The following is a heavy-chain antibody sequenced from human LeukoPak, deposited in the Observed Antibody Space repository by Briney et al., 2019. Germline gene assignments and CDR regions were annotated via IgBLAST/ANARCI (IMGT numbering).Heavy chain of an antibody. CDR3: ARDLYYGSGSYSSYFDY. Sequence: SETLSLTCTVSGGSISSYYWSWIRQPAGKGLEWIGRIYTSGSTNYNPSLKSRVTMSVDTSKNQFSLKLSSVTAAGTAVYYCARDLYYGSGSYSSYFDYWGQGTLVTVSS. CDR2: IYTSGST. V-gene: IGHV4-4*07. D-gene: IGHD3-10*01. J-gene: IGHJ4*02. CDR1: GGSISSYY.